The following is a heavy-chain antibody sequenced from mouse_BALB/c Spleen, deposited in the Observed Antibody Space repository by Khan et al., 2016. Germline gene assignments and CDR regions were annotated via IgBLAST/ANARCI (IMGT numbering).Heavy chain of an antibody. V-gene: IGHV5-12*02. CDR3: ARVDPWFAY. Sequence: EVELVESGGGLVQPGGSLKLSCATSGFTFSDYYMYWVRQTPEKRLEWVAYISNGGDNTYYPHTVKGRFTISRDTAKNHLYLQMSRLKSEDTAMYYCARVDPWFAYWGQGTLVTVSA. CDR1: GFTFSDYY. J-gene: IGHJ3*01. CDR2: ISNGGDNT.